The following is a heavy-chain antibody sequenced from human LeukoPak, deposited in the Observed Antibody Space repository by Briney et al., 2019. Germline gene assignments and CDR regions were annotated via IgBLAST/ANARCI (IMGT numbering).Heavy chain of an antibody. CDR3: ARDGQDL. J-gene: IGHJ5*02. CDR1: GASVNIYTYY. CDR2: VSYSGSP. Sequence: SETLTLTCTVSGASVNIYTYYWGWIRQPPGKGLEWIGSVSYSGSPYYNPSLKSRVTISVDTSKNQFSLKLSSVTAADTAVYYCARDGQDLWGQGTLVTVSS. V-gene: IGHV4-39*07.